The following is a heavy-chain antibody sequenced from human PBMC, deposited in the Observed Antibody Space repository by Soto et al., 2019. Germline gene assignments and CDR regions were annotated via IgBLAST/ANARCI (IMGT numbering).Heavy chain of an antibody. CDR1: GFTFYNYD. D-gene: IGHD4-17*01. CDR2: ISGSGGST. CDR3: AKGMYDYGDYFDS. J-gene: IGHJ4*02. Sequence: EVQLLESGGGLVQPGGSLRLSCAASGFTFYNYDMNWVRQAPGKGLEWVSGISGSGGSTSYADSVNGRFTISKHNSKNTVYSPMSSLRAEDTAVYYCAKGMYDYGDYFDSWGRGTLVTVSS. V-gene: IGHV3-23*01.